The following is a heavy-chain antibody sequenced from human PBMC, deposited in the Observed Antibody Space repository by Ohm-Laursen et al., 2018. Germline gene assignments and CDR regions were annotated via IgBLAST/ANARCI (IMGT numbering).Heavy chain of an antibody. V-gene: IGHV3-48*01. Sequence: GSLRLSCAASGFTFSSYSMNWVRQAPGKGLEWVSYISSSSRTIYYADSVKGRFTISRDNAKNSLYLQMKSLRAEDTAVYYCARGARYYDFWSGYYDYWGQGTLVTVSS. D-gene: IGHD3-3*01. CDR2: ISSSSRTI. J-gene: IGHJ4*02. CDR3: ARGARYYDFWSGYYDY. CDR1: GFTFSSYS.